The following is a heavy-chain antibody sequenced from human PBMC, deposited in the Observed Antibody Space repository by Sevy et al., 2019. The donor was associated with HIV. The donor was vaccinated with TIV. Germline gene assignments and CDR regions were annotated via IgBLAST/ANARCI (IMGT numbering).Heavy chain of an antibody. J-gene: IGHJ2*01. Sequence: GGSLRLSCAASGFTFSSYAMSWVRQAPGKGLEWVSAISGSGGSTYYADSVKGRFTISRDNSKNTLYLQMNSLRAEDADVYYCANDGYYESSGAYWKWYFDLWGRGTLVTVSS. CDR1: GFTFSSYA. CDR2: ISGSGGST. D-gene: IGHD3-22*01. CDR3: ANDGYYESSGAYWKWYFDL. V-gene: IGHV3-23*01.